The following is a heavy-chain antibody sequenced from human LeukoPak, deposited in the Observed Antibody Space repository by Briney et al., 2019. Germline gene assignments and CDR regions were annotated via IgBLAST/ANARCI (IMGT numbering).Heavy chain of an antibody. J-gene: IGHJ4*02. CDR3: ARGHYDYIWGSYRPFDY. CDR1: GGSFSGYY. Sequence: SETLSLTCAVYGGSFSGYYWSWIRQPPGRGLEWIGEINHSGSTNYNPSLKSRVTISVDTSKNQFSLKLSSVTAADTAVYYCARGHYDYIWGSYRPFDYWGQGTLVTVSS. CDR2: INHSGST. V-gene: IGHV4-34*01. D-gene: IGHD3-16*02.